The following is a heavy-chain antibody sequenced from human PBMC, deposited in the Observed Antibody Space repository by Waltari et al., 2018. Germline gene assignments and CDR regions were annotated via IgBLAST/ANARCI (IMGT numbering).Heavy chain of an antibody. CDR1: GGSISSHY. D-gene: IGHD3-10*01. CDR2: IYYSGST. Sequence: QVQLQESGPGLVKPSETLSLTCTVSGGSISSHYWSWIRQPPGKGLEWIGYIYYSGSTNYNPSLKSRVTISVDTSKNQFSLKLSSVTAADTAVYYCARTRGYPSFDAFDIWGQGTMVTVSS. J-gene: IGHJ3*02. V-gene: IGHV4-59*08. CDR3: ARTRGYPSFDAFDI.